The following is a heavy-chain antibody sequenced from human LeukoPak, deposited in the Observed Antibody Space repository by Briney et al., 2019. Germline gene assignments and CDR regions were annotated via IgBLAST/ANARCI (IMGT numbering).Heavy chain of an antibody. CDR2: FDPEDGET. CDR1: GYTLTELS. J-gene: IGHJ4*02. V-gene: IGHV1-24*01. Sequence: ASVKVSCKVSGYTLTELSMHCVRQAPGKGLEWMGGFDPEDGETIYAQKFQGRVTMTEDTSTDTAYMELSSLRSEDTAVYYCATGPPSQYCSSTSCYYNYFDYWGQGTLVTVSS. D-gene: IGHD2-2*01. CDR3: ATGPPSQYCSSTSCYYNYFDY.